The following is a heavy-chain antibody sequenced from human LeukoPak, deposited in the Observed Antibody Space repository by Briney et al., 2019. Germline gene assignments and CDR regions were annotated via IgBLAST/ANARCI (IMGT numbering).Heavy chain of an antibody. V-gene: IGHV3-7*03. J-gene: IGHJ4*02. CDR2: IKPDGTTK. CDR1: GFTFSSYW. D-gene: IGHD6-13*01. Sequence: GGSLRLSCAASGFTFSSYWMSWVRQAPGKGLEWVANIKPDGTTKFYVDSVKGRFTISRDNALNSLYLQMNSLRAEDTAIYYCARSIPYGTTWYGRSDYWGQGTLVTVSS. CDR3: ARSIPYGTTWYGRSDY.